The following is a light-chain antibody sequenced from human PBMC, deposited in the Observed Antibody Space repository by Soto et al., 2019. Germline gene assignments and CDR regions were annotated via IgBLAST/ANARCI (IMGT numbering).Light chain of an antibody. V-gene: IGKV3-20*01. CDR2: GAS. Sequence: VLTHSPDTLSLPPGERATLSCRAGQSISGTFLNWYQQKPGQAPRLLIYGASNRATGTPDRFSGSGSGTDFTLTISRREPEDFAVYFCQQYDNLSWTFGQGTKVDIK. CDR1: QSISGTF. CDR3: QQYDNLSWT. J-gene: IGKJ1*01.